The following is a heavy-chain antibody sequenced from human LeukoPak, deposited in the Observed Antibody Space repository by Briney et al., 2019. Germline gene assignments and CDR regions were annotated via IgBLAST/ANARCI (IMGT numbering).Heavy chain of an antibody. Sequence: PGGSLRLSWAGSGFTFSDAWMIWVRQAPGQGLEWVGRVKSKTDGGTTDYAAPGKGRFTISRADSRNMLYLHMNRLKSEDTAVYYCSLHSFYYYDWGQGALVTVYS. CDR1: GFTFSDAW. CDR2: VKSKTDGGTT. V-gene: IGHV3-15*01. D-gene: IGHD1-26*01. J-gene: IGHJ4*02. CDR3: SLHSFYYYD.